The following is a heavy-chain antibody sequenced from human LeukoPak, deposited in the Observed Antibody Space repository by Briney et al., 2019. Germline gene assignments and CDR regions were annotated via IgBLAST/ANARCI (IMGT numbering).Heavy chain of an antibody. D-gene: IGHD2-2*01. CDR1: GFTFSSYG. V-gene: IGHV3-23*01. CDR2: ISVSGGNT. J-gene: IGHJ3*02. Sequence: QPGGSLRLSCEASGFTFSSYGMGWVRQASGKGLEWVSGISVSGGNTFYADSVKGRFTISRDNSKNTLYLQMNSLRAEDTAVYYCARGGYCSSSICYSLNAFDIWGQGTMFTVSS. CDR3: ARGGYCSSSICYSLNAFDI.